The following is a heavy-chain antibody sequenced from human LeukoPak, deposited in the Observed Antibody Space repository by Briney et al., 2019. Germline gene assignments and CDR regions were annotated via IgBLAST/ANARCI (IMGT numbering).Heavy chain of an antibody. CDR2: IRSKANTYAT. D-gene: IGHD4-17*01. V-gene: IGHV3-73*01. Sequence: PGGSLRLSCAASGFTFSGSAMHWVRQASGKGLEWVGRIRSKANTYATAYAASVKGRFTISRDDSKNTAYLQMNSLKTEDTAVYYCTRVYDYGDHGDYWGQGTLVTVSS. CDR3: TRVYDYGDHGDY. J-gene: IGHJ4*02. CDR1: GFTFSGSA.